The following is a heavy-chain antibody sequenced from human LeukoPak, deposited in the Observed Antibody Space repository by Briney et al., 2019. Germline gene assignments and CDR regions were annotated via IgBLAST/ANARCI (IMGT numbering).Heavy chain of an antibody. D-gene: IGHD6-6*01. Sequence: PSQTLSLTCTVSGGSISSGSYYWSWIRQPAGKGLEWIGRIYTSGGTNYNPSLKSRVTMSVDTSKNQFSLKLSSVTAADTAVYYCARDLGMQVLVQRWFDPWGQGTLVTVSS. CDR1: GGSISSGSYY. V-gene: IGHV4-61*02. CDR3: ARDLGMQVLVQRWFDP. J-gene: IGHJ5*02. CDR2: IYTSGGT.